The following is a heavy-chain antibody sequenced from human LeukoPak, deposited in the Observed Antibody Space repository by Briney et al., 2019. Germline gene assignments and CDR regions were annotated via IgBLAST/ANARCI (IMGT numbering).Heavy chain of an antibody. Sequence: ASVKVSCKASGYTFTSYYMHWVRQAPGQGLEWMGIINPSGGSTSYAQKFQGRVTMTRDTSTSTVYMELSSLRSEDTAVYYCARAQQNGYKTFWIDHWGQGTLVTVSS. CDR3: ARAQQNGYKTFWIDH. CDR2: INPSGGST. D-gene: IGHD5-24*01. V-gene: IGHV1-46*01. CDR1: GYTFTSYY. J-gene: IGHJ4*02.